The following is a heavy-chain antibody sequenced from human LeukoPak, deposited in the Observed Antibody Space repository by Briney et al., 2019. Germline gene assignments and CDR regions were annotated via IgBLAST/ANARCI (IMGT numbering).Heavy chain of an antibody. V-gene: IGHV3-66*04. CDR2: IYSDGST. Sequence: GGSLRLSCAASGFTVSNNDIKWVRQSPGKGLEWVSLIYSDGSTHYTDSVKGRFSISRDNSKNTVYLQMNSLRGEDTAVYYCARRSVPGRPGYWGQGTLVAVSS. CDR3: ARRSVPGRPGY. J-gene: IGHJ4*02. D-gene: IGHD6-6*01. CDR1: GFTVSNND.